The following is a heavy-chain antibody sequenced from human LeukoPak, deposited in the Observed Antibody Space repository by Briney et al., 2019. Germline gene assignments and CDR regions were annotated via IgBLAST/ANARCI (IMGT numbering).Heavy chain of an antibody. V-gene: IGHV6-1*01. D-gene: IGHD1-26*01. J-gene: IGHJ3*02. CDR1: GDSVSSSSDA. CDR2: TYYRSN. Sequence: SQTLSLTCAISGDSVSSSSDAWNWIRQSPSRGLEWLGRTYYRSNDYAVSVKSRMTINADTSKNQVSLQLSSVTPEDTAVYYCARGSDNAFDIWGQGTMVTVSS. CDR3: ARGSDNAFDI.